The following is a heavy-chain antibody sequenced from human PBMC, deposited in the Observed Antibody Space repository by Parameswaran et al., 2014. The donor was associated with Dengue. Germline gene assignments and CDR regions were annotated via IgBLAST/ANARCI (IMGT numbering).Heavy chain of an antibody. V-gene: IGHV1-69*01. CDR2: IIPIFGTA. Sequence: RLVRQAPGQGLEWMGGIIPIFGTANYAQKFQGRVTITADESTSTAYMELSSVRSEDTAVYYCASNQYCSSTSCLKTPPGMVYYYMDVWGKGTTVTVSS. CDR3: ASNQYCSSTSCLKTPPGMVYYYMDV. J-gene: IGHJ6*03. D-gene: IGHD2-2*01.